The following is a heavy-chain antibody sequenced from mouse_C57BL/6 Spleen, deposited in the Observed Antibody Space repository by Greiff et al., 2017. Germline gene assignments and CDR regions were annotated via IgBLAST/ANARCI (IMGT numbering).Heavy chain of an antibody. V-gene: IGHV2-2*01. CDR2: IWSGGST. J-gene: IGHJ3*01. D-gene: IGHD4-1*01. CDR1: GFSLTSYG. CDR3: ARNRGKLGLAY. Sequence: VHLVESGPGLVQPSQSLSITCTVSGFSLTSYGVHWVRQSPGKGLEWLGVIWSGGSTDYTAAFISRLSISKDNSKSQVFFKMNSLQADDTAIYYCARNRGKLGLAYWGQGTLVTVSA.